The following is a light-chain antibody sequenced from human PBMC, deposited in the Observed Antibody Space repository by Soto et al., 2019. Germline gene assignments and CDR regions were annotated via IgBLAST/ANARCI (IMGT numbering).Light chain of an antibody. CDR2: EGT. J-gene: IGLJ1*01. CDR3: RSYTTARGYA. Sequence: QSPLTKPASVSGSPRRRINIPRTRTSSDGGGYDHVSWYQQHPDKAHKLMIYEGTNRPSGVSHRFSGSKSGNTASLTISRLHAEDEADYYCRSYTTARGYAFGNGTKGTVL. CDR1: SSDGGGYDH. V-gene: IGLV2-14*01.